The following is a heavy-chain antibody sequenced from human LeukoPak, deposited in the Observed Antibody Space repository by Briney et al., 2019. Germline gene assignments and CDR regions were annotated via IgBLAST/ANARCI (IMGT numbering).Heavy chain of an antibody. D-gene: IGHD6-13*01. CDR1: GYTFTSYG. CDR2: ISAYNGNT. V-gene: IGHV1-18*01. CDR3: ARDPRLSSSWYGDWFDP. Sequence: ASVKVSCKASGYTFTSYGISWVRQAPGQGLEWMGWISAYNGNTNYAQKLQGRVTMTTDTSTSTAYMELRSLRSDDTAVYYCARDPRLSSSWYGDWFDPWGQGTLVTVSS. J-gene: IGHJ5*02.